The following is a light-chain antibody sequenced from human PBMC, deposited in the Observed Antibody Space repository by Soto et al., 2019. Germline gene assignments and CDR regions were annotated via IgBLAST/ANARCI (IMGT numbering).Light chain of an antibody. CDR2: HAS. V-gene: IGKV3-15*01. Sequence: EIVMTQSPATLSVSPGERVTLSCRASQSASNNLAWYQQKPGQTPRLLIHHASTRVAGVPARFSAGGSGTEFTLTISSLQSEDSAVYYGQHYNNWPLTFGGGTKVEIK. J-gene: IGKJ4*01. CDR3: QHYNNWPLT. CDR1: QSASNN.